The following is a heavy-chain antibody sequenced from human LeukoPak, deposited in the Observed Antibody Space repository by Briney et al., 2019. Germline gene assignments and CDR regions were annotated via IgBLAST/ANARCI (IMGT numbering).Heavy chain of an antibody. Sequence: SETLSLTCAVDGGSFSGYYWSWIRQPPGKGLEWSGEINHSGSTNYNPSLKSRVTISVDTSKNQFSLKMSSVTAADTAVYHCAKTTGRRTVHPGTSGYITFWGQGTLVTVSS. D-gene: IGHD1-14*01. V-gene: IGHV4-34*01. J-gene: IGHJ4*02. CDR2: INHSGST. CDR3: AKTTGRRTVHPGTSGYITF. CDR1: GGSFSGYY.